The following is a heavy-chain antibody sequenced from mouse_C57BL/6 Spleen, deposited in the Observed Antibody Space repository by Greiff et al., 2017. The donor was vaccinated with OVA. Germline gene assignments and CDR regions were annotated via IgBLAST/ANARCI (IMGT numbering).Heavy chain of an antibody. Sequence: VQLKESGPELVKPGASVKIPCKASGYTFTDYNMDWVKQSHGKSLEWIGDINPNNGGTIYNQKFKGKATLTVDKSSSTAYMELRSLTSEDTAVYYCARREGELYYFDYWGQGTTLTVSS. CDR3: ARREGELYYFDY. CDR1: GYTFTDYN. V-gene: IGHV1-18*01. CDR2: INPNNGGT. J-gene: IGHJ2*01.